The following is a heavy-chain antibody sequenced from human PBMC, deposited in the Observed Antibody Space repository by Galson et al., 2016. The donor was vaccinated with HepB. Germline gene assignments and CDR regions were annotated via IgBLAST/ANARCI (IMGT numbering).Heavy chain of an antibody. J-gene: IGHJ4*02. CDR2: IYHSGTT. Sequence: SEILSLTCAVSGDSISSSNWWSWVRQPPGRGLEWIGEIYHSGTTNYNPSLKSRVTISVDKSKNQFSLKLRSVTAADTAVYYCARDLGDSYGEDYWGQGTRVTVSS. CDR3: ARDLGDSYGEDY. V-gene: IGHV4-4*02. D-gene: IGHD5-18*01. CDR1: GDSISSSNW.